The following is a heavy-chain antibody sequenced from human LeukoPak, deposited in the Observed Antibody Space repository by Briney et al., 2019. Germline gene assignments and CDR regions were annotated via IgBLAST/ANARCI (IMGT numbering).Heavy chain of an antibody. Sequence: SETLSLTCAVYGGSFSGYYWSWIRQPPGKRLEWIGEINHSGSTNYNPSLKSRVTISVDTSKNQFSLKLSSVTAADTAVYYCARREDSPEASGSYAGAFDIWGQGTMVTVSS. D-gene: IGHD1-26*01. CDR3: ARREDSPEASGSYAGAFDI. V-gene: IGHV4-34*01. J-gene: IGHJ3*02. CDR1: GGSFSGYY. CDR2: INHSGST.